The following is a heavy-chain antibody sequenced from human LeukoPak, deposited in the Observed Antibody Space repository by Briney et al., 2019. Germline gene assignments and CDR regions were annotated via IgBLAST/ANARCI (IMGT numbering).Heavy chain of an antibody. D-gene: IGHD6-13*01. CDR3: ASSSSKRGYAFDI. J-gene: IGHJ3*02. Sequence: PSETLSLTCTVSGGSISSSSYYWGWIRQPPGKGLEWIGSIYYSGSTYYNPSLKSRVTISVDTSKNQFSLRLSSVTAADTAVYYCASSSSKRGYAFDIWGQGTMVTVSS. CDR1: GGSISSSSYY. V-gene: IGHV4-39*07. CDR2: IYYSGST.